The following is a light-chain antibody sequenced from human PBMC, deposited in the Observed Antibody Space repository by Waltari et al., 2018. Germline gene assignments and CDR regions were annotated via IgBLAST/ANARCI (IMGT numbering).Light chain of an antibody. Sequence: DIQMTQSPSYVSASVGDRVTITCRASQDIRNWLAWSQQIPGEAPKLLIYAASILQSGVPSRVSGSGSGSDFTLTITSLQPDDFGSYHCQQVNSYPFTFGQGTKLEI. CDR3: QQVNSYPFT. J-gene: IGKJ2*01. CDR1: QDIRNW. CDR2: AAS. V-gene: IGKV1D-12*01.